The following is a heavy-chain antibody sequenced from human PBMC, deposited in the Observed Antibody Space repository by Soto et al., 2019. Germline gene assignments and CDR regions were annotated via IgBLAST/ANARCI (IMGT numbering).Heavy chain of an antibody. V-gene: IGHV3-30-3*01. CDR1: GFTFSSYA. CDR3: ARANTYYYDSSGYHCDY. Sequence: QVQLVESGGGVVQPGRSLRLSCAASGFTFSSYAMHWVRQAPGKGLEWVAVISYDGSNKYYADSVKGRFTISSDNSKNTLYLQMNSLRAEDTAVYYCARANTYYYDSSGYHCDYWGQGTLVTVSS. CDR2: ISYDGSNK. J-gene: IGHJ4*02. D-gene: IGHD3-22*01.